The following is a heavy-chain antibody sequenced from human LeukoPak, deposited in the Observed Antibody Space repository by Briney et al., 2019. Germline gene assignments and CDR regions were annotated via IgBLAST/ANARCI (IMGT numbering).Heavy chain of an antibody. CDR3: ARGYYYDSSGYSDY. D-gene: IGHD3-22*01. CDR2: ISSSGSTI. Sequence: PGGSLRLSCAASGFTFSSYGMSWVRQAPGKGLEWVSYISSSGSTIYYADSVKGRFTISRDNAKNSLYLQMNSLRAEDTAVYYCARGYYYDSSGYSDYWGQGTLVTVSS. CDR1: GFTFSSYG. J-gene: IGHJ4*02. V-gene: IGHV3-48*04.